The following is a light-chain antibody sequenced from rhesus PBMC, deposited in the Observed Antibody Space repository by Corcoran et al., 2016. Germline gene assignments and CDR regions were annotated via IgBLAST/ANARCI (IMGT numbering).Light chain of an antibody. J-gene: IGLJ1*01. V-gene: IGLV2-32*02. CDR2: EVS. CDR1: SSDICAYNY. CDR3: SSHAGSNTYI. Sequence: QSALTQPRSESGSPGQSVTISSTGTSSDICAYNYGSWYQQHPDTAPKLMIYEVSKRPSGVSDRFSGSKSGNTASLTISGLQAEDEADYYCSSHAGSNTYIFGARTRLTVL.